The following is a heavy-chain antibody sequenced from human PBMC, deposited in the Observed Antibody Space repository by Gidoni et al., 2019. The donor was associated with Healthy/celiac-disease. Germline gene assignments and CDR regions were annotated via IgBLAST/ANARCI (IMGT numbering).Heavy chain of an antibody. V-gene: IGHV3-7*03. CDR3: ARDQENLRAEPKLIRTNWYFDR. CDR1: GFTFSSYW. Sequence: EVQLVESGGGLVQPGGSLRLSCAASGFTFSSYWMSWVRQAPGKGLEWVANIKQDGSEKYYVDSVKGRFTSSRDNAKNSLYLQMNSLRAEDTAVYYCARDQENLRAEPKLIRTNWYFDRWGRGTLVTVSS. CDR2: IKQDGSEK. D-gene: IGHD2-15*01. J-gene: IGHJ2*01.